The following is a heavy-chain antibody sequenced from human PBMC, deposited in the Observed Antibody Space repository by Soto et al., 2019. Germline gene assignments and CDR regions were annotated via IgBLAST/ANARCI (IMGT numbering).Heavy chain of an antibody. CDR1: GFTFSDYW. CDR3: AKGVPGIAVAGTGYFQH. J-gene: IGHJ1*01. Sequence: PAGSLRLSCAASGFTFSDYWMHWVRQAPGKGPVWVSNINPDGNSTSYADSVKGRLTISRDNSKNTLYLQMNSLRAEDTAVYYCAKGVPGIAVAGTGYFQHWGQGTLVTVSS. D-gene: IGHD6-19*01. V-gene: IGHV3-74*01. CDR2: INPDGNST.